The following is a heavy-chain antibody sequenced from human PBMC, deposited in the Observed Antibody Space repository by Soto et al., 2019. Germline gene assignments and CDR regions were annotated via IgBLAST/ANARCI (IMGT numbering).Heavy chain of an antibody. J-gene: IGHJ4*02. D-gene: IGHD2-15*01. CDR3: ARNIGYCSGGSCYTGHFDY. Sequence: GSLRLSCAASGFTFSSYWMHWVRQAPGKGLVWVSRINSDGSSTSYADSVKGRFTISRDNAKNTLYLQMNSLRAEDTAVYYCARNIGYCSGGSCYTGHFDYWGQGTLVTISS. CDR2: INSDGSST. CDR1: GFTFSSYW. V-gene: IGHV3-74*01.